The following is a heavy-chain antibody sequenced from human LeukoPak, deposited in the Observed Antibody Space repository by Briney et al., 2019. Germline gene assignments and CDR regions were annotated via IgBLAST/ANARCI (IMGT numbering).Heavy chain of an antibody. J-gene: IGHJ4*02. V-gene: IGHV3-48*02. Sequence: GGSLRLSCAASGFTFSRYSMNWVRQAPGKGMEWVSYISGSSSTIYYADSVKGRFTISRDNAKNSLYLQMNSLRDEDTAVYYCARGAGRGGYYFDYWGQGTLVSVSS. CDR3: ARGAGRGGYYFDY. D-gene: IGHD6-13*01. CDR1: GFTFSRYS. CDR2: ISGSSSTI.